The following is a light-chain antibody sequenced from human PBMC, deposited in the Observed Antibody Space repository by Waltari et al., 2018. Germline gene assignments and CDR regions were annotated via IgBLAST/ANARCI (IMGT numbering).Light chain of an antibody. J-gene: IGKJ1*01. Sequence: DIQMTQSPSTLSASVGDRVTITCRASHTIDNYLAWYQQKPGEAPKVMIYDASTLETGVPSRFSGSGFGTDFSLTISSLQPDDFATYWCQQYNIYSPQAFGQGTKVEVK. CDR3: QQYNIYSPQA. V-gene: IGKV1-5*01. CDR1: HTIDNY. CDR2: DAS.